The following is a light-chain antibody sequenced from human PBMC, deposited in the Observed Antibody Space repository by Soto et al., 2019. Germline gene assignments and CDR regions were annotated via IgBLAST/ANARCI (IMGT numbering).Light chain of an antibody. Sequence: DLQMTQSPSSLSASVGDRVTITCQASQDITNYLNWFQHKPGKAPKLLIYDATNLETGVPSRFSGSGSGTDFTLTISNLQPEDIATYFCQQYDNFPPLVTFGPGTKVNIK. CDR1: QDITNY. CDR3: QQYDNFPPLVT. V-gene: IGKV1-33*01. CDR2: DAT. J-gene: IGKJ3*01.